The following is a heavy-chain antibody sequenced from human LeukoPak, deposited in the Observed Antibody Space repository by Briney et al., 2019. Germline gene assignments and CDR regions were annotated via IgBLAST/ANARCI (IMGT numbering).Heavy chain of an antibody. CDR3: ARVNSGWHFDF. Sequence: ASVKVSCKASGYTFTNYGITWVRQAPGQGLEWMGWITVYNGNTNYGQKVQGRVTMTTDTSTNTAYMELRSLRSDDTAVYYCARVNSGWHFDFWGQGTLVTVSS. CDR1: GYTFTNYG. J-gene: IGHJ4*02. D-gene: IGHD6-19*01. V-gene: IGHV1-18*01. CDR2: ITVYNGNT.